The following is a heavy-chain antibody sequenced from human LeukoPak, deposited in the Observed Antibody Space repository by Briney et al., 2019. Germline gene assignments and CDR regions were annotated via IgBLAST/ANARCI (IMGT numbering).Heavy chain of an antibody. V-gene: IGHV3-7*01. D-gene: IGHD1-14*01. CDR1: GFTFSTYW. CDR2: IEHDGSTK. Sequence: SGGSLRLSCTVSGFTFSTYWMSWVRQAPGKGLERVANIEHDGSTKFYLDSVKGRFTISRDNSRSTLYLQMSSLRSEDTAVYYCARDPLNRRWGSYYFDYWGLGTLVTVSS. CDR3: ARDPLNRRWGSYYFDY. J-gene: IGHJ4*02.